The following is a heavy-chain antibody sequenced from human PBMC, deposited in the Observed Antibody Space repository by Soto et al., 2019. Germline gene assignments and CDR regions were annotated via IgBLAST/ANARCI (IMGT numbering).Heavy chain of an antibody. Sequence: QVQLVQSGAEVKKPGASVKVSCKASGYTFTSYAMHWVRQAPGQRLEWMGWINAGNGNTKYSQKFQGRVTITRDTAASTAYVELSSLRSEDTAVYYCAREWGYCSSTSCYYYGMDVWGQGTTVTVSS. CDR3: AREWGYCSSTSCYYYGMDV. V-gene: IGHV1-3*01. J-gene: IGHJ6*02. D-gene: IGHD2-2*01. CDR2: INAGNGNT. CDR1: GYTFTSYA.